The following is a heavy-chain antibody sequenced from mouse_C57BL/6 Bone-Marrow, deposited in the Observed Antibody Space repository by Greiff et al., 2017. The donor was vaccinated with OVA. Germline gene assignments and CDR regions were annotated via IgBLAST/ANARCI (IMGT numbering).Heavy chain of an antibody. V-gene: IGHV14-4*01. Sequence: EVHLVESGAELVRPGASVKLSCTASGFNIKDDYMHWVKQRPEQGLEWIGWIDPENGDTEYASKFQGKATITADTSSNTAYLQLSSLTSEDTAVYYCTPYDYDEAYWGQGTLVTVSA. D-gene: IGHD2-4*01. CDR3: TPYDYDEAY. CDR1: GFNIKDDY. J-gene: IGHJ3*01. CDR2: IDPENGDT.